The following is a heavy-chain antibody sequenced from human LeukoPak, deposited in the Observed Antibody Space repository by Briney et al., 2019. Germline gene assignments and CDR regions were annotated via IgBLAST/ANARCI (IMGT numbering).Heavy chain of an antibody. V-gene: IGHV4-59*01. Sequence: PSETLSLTCTVSGDSISSYYWSWIRQPPGKGLEWIGYIYYSGSTNYNPSLKSRVTISVDTSKNQFSLKLSSVTAADTVVYYCARDHGYSSSWYGGHYYYYMDVWGKGTTVTISS. J-gene: IGHJ6*03. D-gene: IGHD6-13*01. CDR1: GDSISSYY. CDR2: IYYSGST. CDR3: ARDHGYSSSWYGGHYYYYMDV.